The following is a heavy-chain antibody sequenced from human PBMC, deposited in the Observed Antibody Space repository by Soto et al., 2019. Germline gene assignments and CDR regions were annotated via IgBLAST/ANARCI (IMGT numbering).Heavy chain of an antibody. Sequence: ADTFTGYTVTWVRQAPGQGLEWVGRVIPILGASNFAQKFQGRVTISADKSTDTAYMVLTGLTSEDTAVYYCARSRGSYYSNFDSWGQGTLVTVSS. CDR3: ARSRGSYYSNFDS. J-gene: IGHJ4*02. V-gene: IGHV1-69*08. CDR2: VIPILGAS. CDR1: ADTFTGYT. D-gene: IGHD3-10*01.